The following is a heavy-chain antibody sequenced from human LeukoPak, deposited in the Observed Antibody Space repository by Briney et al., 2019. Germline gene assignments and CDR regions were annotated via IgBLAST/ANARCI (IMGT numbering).Heavy chain of an antibody. V-gene: IGHV1-8*01. CDR2: MNPNSGKT. CDR1: GHTFTSYD. D-gene: IGHD4-23*01. J-gene: IGHJ4*02. Sequence: ASVKVSCKASGHTFTSYDINWVRQATGQGLEWMGSMNPNSGKTGYAQKFQGRATMTRDTSISTAYMELSSLRSEDTAVYYCARGRWFDYWGQGTLLTVSS. CDR3: ARGRWFDY.